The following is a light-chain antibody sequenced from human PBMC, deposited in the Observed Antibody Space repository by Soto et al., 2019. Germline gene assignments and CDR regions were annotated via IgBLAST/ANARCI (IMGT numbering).Light chain of an antibody. V-gene: IGLV2-14*02. J-gene: IGLJ2*01. Sequence: QSALTQPASVSGSPGQSITISCTGTRSDVGSYNLVSWYQHHPRKAPKLVIYEVSERPSGVSYRFSGSKSGNTASLTISGLQAEDEADYYCSSYSSSSTLVIFGGGTKLTVL. CDR2: EVS. CDR1: RSDVGSYNL. CDR3: SSYSSSSTLVI.